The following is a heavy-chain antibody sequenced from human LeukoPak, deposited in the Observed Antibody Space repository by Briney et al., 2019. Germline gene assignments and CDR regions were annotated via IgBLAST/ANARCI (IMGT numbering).Heavy chain of an antibody. CDR1: GYTFTSYS. V-gene: IGHV1-18*01. Sequence: ASVKVSCKASGYTFTSYSISWVRQAPGQGLEWMGWISAYNGNTIYAQKVKGRVTMTTDTSTSTAYMELGSLNSDDAAVYYCARASYCSDGSCYSDCWGQGTLVTVSS. D-gene: IGHD2-15*01. CDR2: ISAYNGNT. J-gene: IGHJ4*02. CDR3: ARASYCSDGSCYSDC.